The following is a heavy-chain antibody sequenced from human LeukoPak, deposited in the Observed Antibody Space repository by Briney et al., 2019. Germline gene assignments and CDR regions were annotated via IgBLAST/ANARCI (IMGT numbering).Heavy chain of an antibody. CDR2: IRYDGSNK. CDR3: AKDNINFYGGFDY. V-gene: IGHV3-30*02. Sequence: HPGGSLRLSCAASGFTLSSYGMHWVRQAPGKGLEWVAFIRYDGSNKYYADSVKGRFTISRDNSKNTLYLQMNSLRAEDTAVYYCAKDNINFYGGFDYWGQGTLVTVSS. J-gene: IGHJ4*02. CDR1: GFTLSSYG. D-gene: IGHD4-23*01.